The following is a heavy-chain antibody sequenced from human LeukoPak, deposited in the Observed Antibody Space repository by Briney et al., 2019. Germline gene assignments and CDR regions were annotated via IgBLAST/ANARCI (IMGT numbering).Heavy chain of an antibody. V-gene: IGHV3-23*01. CDR2: ISGSGGST. J-gene: IGHJ4*02. D-gene: IGHD2-2*01. Sequence: GGFLRLSCAASGFTFSSYAMSWVRQAPGKGLEWVSAISGSGGSTYYADSVKGRFTISRDNSKNTLYLQMNSLRAKDTAVYYCAKDGYCSSASCYRYYFDYWGQGTLVTVSS. CDR1: GFTFSSYA. CDR3: AKDGYCSSASCYRYYFDY.